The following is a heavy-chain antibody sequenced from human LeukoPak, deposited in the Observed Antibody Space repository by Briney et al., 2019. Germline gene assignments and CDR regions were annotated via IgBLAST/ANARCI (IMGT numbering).Heavy chain of an antibody. V-gene: IGHV3-NL1*01. CDR1: GSTFSSYA. D-gene: IGHD3-22*01. J-gene: IGHJ4*02. CDR2: IYTGGTT. Sequence: GGSLRLSCAASGSTFSSYAMHWVRQAPGKGLEWVSVIYTGGTTYYADSVKGRFTISRDNSKNTLYLQMNSLRAEDTAVYFCARESSGYYTVFDHWGQGTLVTVSS. CDR3: ARESSGYYTVFDH.